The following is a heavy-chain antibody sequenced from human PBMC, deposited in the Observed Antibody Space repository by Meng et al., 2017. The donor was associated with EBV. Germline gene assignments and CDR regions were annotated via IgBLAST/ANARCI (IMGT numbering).Heavy chain of an antibody. V-gene: IGHV7-4-1*02. J-gene: IGHJ4*02. CDR3: ARGVEENGSHYPFDS. D-gene: IGHD1-1*01. CDR2: INTYSGKA. CDR1: GYTFRNYA. Sequence: QGLLVQSGSEGKRPGASVKVSCKASGYTFRNYAINWMRQVPGQGLEWMGWINTYSGKATFAQGFTGRFVFSLDTPVTTAHLQISGLKTEDSAVYYCARGVEENGSHYPFDSWGQGTLVTVSS.